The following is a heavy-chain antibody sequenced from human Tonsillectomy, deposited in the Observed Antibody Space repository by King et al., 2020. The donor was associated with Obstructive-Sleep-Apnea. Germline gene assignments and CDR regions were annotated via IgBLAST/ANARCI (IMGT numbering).Heavy chain of an antibody. CDR3: AKDAERD. CDR1: GFTFSRYW. Sequence: VQLVESGGGLVQPGGSLRLSCAGSGFTFSRYWMSWVRQAPGKGLEWVANIKEDGSEKHYVAAVKGRFTISRDNAKNSLYLQMNSLRVEDTAVYYCAKDAERDWGQGTLVTVSS. V-gene: IGHV3-7*03. J-gene: IGHJ4*02. D-gene: IGHD1-1*01. CDR2: IKEDGSEK.